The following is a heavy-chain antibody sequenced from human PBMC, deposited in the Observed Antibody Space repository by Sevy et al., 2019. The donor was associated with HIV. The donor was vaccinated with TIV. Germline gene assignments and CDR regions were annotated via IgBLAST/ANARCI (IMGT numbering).Heavy chain of an antibody. CDR2: ISYDGSNK. CDR3: SRDLPSGWWGGVDN. CDR1: GFTFSNYT. V-gene: IGHV3-30-3*01. D-gene: IGHD6-19*01. Sequence: GGSLRLSCAASGFTFSNYTIHWVRQAPGKGLEWVAVISYDGSNKYYADSVEGRFTVSRDNSKNTLYLQMNSLRAEDTAVYYCSRDLPSGWWGGVDNWGQGTLVTVSS. J-gene: IGHJ4*02.